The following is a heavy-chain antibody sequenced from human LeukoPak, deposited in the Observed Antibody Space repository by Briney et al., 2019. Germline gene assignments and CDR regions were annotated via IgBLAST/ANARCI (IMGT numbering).Heavy chain of an antibody. V-gene: IGHV2-5*02. Sequence: SGPTLVNPTQTLTLTCTFSGFSLSTRGVGVGWIRQPPGKALEWLALVYWDDDKRYSPSLKSSLTITKDTSKSQVVLTVTNMDPVDTATYYCAHKNGRGGGFDIWGQGTMVTVSS. D-gene: IGHD1-1*01. CDR3: AHKNGRGGGFDI. J-gene: IGHJ3*02. CDR2: VYWDDDK. CDR1: GFSLSTRGVG.